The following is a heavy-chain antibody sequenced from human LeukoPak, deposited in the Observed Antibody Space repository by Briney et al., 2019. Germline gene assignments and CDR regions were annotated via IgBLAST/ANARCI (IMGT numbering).Heavy chain of an antibody. J-gene: IGHJ6*02. Sequence: SETLSLTCAVYGGSFSGYYWSWIRQPPGKGLEWIGEINHSGSTNYNPSLKSRVIISVDTSKNQFSLKLSSVTAADTAVYYCARAVAAGAYYGMDVWGQGTTVTVSS. CDR2: INHSGST. CDR1: GGSFSGYY. CDR3: ARAVAAGAYYGMDV. D-gene: IGHD6-13*01. V-gene: IGHV4-34*01.